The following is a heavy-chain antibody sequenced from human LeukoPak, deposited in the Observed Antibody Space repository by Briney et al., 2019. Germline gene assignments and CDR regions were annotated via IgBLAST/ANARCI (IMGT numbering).Heavy chain of an antibody. J-gene: IGHJ4*02. CDR3: ARTYNPDY. V-gene: IGHV3-30*02. CDR1: GFTFSHFG. D-gene: IGHD1-14*01. CDR2: IRYDGNNK. Sequence: GGSLRLSCETSGFTFSHFGMHWVRQAPGKGLEWVSYIRYDGNNKYYGDSVKGRLTVSRDNSKNTLYLQMNSLRVEDTAVYYCARTYNPDYWGQGTLVTVSS.